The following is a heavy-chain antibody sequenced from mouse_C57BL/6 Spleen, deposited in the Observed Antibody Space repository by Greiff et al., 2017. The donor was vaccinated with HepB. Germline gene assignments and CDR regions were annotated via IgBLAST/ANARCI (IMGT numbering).Heavy chain of an antibody. Sequence: EVQLQQSGPELVKPGASVKIPCKASGYTFTDYNMDWVKQSHGKSLEWIGDINPNNGGTIYNQKFKGKATLTVDKSSSTAYMELRSLTSEDTAVYYCERSGWDWYFDVWGTGTTVTVSS. J-gene: IGHJ1*03. V-gene: IGHV1-18*01. CDR1: GYTFTDYN. D-gene: IGHD1-1*02. CDR2: INPNNGGT. CDR3: ERSGWDWYFDV.